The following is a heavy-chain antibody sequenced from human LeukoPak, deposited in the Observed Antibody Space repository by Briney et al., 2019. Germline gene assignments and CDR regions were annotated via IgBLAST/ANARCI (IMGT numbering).Heavy chain of an antibody. V-gene: IGHV3-30*02. Sequence: GGSLRLSCAASGFTFSSYGMHWVRQAPGKGLEWVSFIRYDGSNEYYADSVRGRFTISRDNSKNTLYLQMNSLRAEDTAVYYCARRKTGDNKFDYWGQGTLVTVSS. J-gene: IGHJ4*02. CDR3: ARRKTGDNKFDY. D-gene: IGHD7-27*01. CDR2: IRYDGSNE. CDR1: GFTFSSYG.